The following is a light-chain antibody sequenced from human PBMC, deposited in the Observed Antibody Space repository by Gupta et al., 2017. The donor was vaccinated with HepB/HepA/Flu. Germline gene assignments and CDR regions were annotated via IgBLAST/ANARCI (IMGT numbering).Light chain of an antibody. Sequence: DIQMTQSPSSLSASVGDRVTITCRASQSISSYLNWYQQKPGKAPKLLIYAASKLQSGVPSRFSGSGSGTDFTPTISRLQPEDFATYYCQQSYSTPYTFGPGTKMEIK. CDR3: QQSYSTPYT. CDR1: QSISSY. J-gene: IGKJ2*01. V-gene: IGKV1-39*01. CDR2: AAS.